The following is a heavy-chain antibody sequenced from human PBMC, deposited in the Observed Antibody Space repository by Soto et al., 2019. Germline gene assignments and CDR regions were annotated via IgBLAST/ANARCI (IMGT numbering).Heavy chain of an antibody. Sequence: GGSLRLSCAASGFTFSSYEMNWVRQAPGKGLEWVSYISSSGSTIYYADSVKGRFTISRDNAKNSLYLQINSLRAEDTAVYYCARAFYYYYGMDVWGQGTTVTVSS. V-gene: IGHV3-48*03. J-gene: IGHJ6*02. CDR3: ARAFYYYYGMDV. CDR1: GFTFSSYE. CDR2: ISSSGSTI.